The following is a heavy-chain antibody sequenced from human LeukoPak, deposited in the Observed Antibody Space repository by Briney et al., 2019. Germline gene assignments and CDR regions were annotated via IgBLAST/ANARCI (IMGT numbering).Heavy chain of an antibody. CDR3: ARGHFGVVIIPDYSDY. CDR1: GGSVSSDAYY. V-gene: IGHV4-61*03. Sequence: SETLSLTCTVSGGSVSSDAYYWSWIRQPPGKGLEWIGYIYNSGSANYNPSLKSRVTISVDTSKNHFSLKLSSVTAADTAVYYCARGHFGVVIIPDYSDYWGQGTLVTVSS. D-gene: IGHD3-3*01. J-gene: IGHJ4*02. CDR2: IYNSGSA.